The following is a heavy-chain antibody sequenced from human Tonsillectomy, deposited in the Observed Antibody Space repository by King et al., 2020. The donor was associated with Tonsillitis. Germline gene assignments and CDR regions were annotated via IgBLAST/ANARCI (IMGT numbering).Heavy chain of an antibody. Sequence: QLVQSGAEVKKPGESLKISCKGSGYSFTSYWIGWVRQMPGKGLEWMGIIYPGDSDTRYSPSFQGQVTISADKSISTAYLQWSSLKASVTAMYYCARIWYYYDSSGYNYYFDYWGQGTLVTVSS. V-gene: IGHV5-51*01. J-gene: IGHJ4*02. CDR3: ARIWYYYDSSGYNYYFDY. D-gene: IGHD3-22*01. CDR1: GYSFTSYW. CDR2: IYPGDSDT.